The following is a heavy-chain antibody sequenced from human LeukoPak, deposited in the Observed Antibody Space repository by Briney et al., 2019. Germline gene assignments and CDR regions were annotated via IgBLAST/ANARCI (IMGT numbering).Heavy chain of an antibody. J-gene: IGHJ6*03. CDR3: ARDPYSGGYGDYYYYYMDL. CDR2: ISGSGSNT. Sequence: PGGSLRLSCAASGFTFSSYAMNWVRQAPGKGLEWVSAISGSGSNTYYADFVKGRFTISRDNAKNSLYLQMNSLRAEDTAVYYCARDPYSGGYGDYYYYYMDLWGQGTTVTISS. V-gene: IGHV3-23*01. D-gene: IGHD1-26*01. CDR1: GFTFSSYA.